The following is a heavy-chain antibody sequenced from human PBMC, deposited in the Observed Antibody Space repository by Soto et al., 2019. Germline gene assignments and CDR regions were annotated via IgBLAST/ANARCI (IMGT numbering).Heavy chain of an antibody. CDR2: ISPQTGGT. V-gene: IGHV1-2*02. CDR1: GYTFTSYY. D-gene: IGHD1-26*01. CDR3: GRGRSGELVIFY. Sequence: QVQLVQAGAEVKKPGASVKVSCRASGYTFTSYYVHWVRQAPGQGPEWMGEISPQTGGTKYAQKYQGRVTMTRDTSITTVYMELSNLSPDDTAVYYCGRGRSGELVIFYWGQGTLVTVSS. J-gene: IGHJ4*02.